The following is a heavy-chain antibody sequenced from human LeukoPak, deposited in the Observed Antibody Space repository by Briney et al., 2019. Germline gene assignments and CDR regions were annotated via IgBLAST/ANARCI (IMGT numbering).Heavy chain of an antibody. CDR2: INHSGST. Sequence: SETLSLTRAVYGGSFSSYYWSWIRQPPGKGLEWIGEINHSGSTNYNPSLKSRVTISVDTSKNQFSLKLSSVTAADTAVYYCARGKGYSYGYFWFDPWGQGTLVTVSS. CDR3: ARGKGYSYGYFWFDP. D-gene: IGHD5-18*01. J-gene: IGHJ5*02. V-gene: IGHV4-34*01. CDR1: GGSFSSYY.